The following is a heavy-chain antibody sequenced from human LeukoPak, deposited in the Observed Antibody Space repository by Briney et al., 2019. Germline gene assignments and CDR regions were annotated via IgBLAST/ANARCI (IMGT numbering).Heavy chain of an antibody. V-gene: IGHV4-61*02. D-gene: IGHD3-10*01. CDR1: GGSISSDSYH. Sequence: SETLSLTCTVSGGSISSDSYHWGWIRQPAGKGLEWIVRIYTSGSTNYNPSLKSRVTISVDTSKKQFSLKLSSVTAADTAVYYCARASSLNWFDPWGQGTLVTVSS. CDR3: ARASSLNWFDP. CDR2: IYTSGST. J-gene: IGHJ5*02.